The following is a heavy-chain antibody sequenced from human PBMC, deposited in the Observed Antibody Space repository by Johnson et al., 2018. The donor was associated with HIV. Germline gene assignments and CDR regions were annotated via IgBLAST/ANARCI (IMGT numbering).Heavy chain of an antibody. CDR2: IYTGGTT. V-gene: IGHV3-66*01. Sequence: VQLVESGGGLVQPGGSLRLSCAASGFTFSSYAMSWVRQAPGKGLEWVSRIYTGGTTYHTDSVKGRFTISRDNSKNTLYLQMNSLRAEDTAEYYCTRDPFPRFYAFDLWGQGTMVTVSS. J-gene: IGHJ3*01. CDR3: TRDPFPRFYAFDL. CDR1: GFTFSSYA.